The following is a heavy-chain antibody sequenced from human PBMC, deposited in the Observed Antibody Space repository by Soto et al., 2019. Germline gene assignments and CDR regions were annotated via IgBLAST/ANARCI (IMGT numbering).Heavy chain of an antibody. V-gene: IGHV4-4*07. Sequence: SETLSLTCAVSGGSISSSNWWSWIRQPAGKGLEWIGRIYTSGSTNYNPSLKSRVTMSVDTSKNQFSLKLSSVTAADTAVYYCAGGIVLVPAAIVDNWFDPWGQGTLVTVSS. CDR1: GGSISSSNW. CDR3: AGGIVLVPAAIVDNWFDP. CDR2: IYTSGST. D-gene: IGHD2-2*02. J-gene: IGHJ5*02.